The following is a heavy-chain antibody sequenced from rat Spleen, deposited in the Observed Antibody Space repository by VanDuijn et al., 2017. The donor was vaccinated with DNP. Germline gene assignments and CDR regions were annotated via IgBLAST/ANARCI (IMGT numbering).Heavy chain of an antibody. Sequence: EVQLVESGGGLAQPGRSLKLSCAASGFTFSDYYMAWVRRTPAKGLEWVAYISYDGVSTYNGGSVKGRFTISRDIAKSTLYLEMNSLRSEDMATYYCTTHRTWYFDFWGPGTMVTVSS. CDR2: ISYDGVST. J-gene: IGHJ1*01. CDR3: TTHRTWYFDF. CDR1: GFTFSDYY. V-gene: IGHV5-20*01.